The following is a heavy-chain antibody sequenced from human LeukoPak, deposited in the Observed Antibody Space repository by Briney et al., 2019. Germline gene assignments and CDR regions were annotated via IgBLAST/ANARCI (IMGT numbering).Heavy chain of an antibody. CDR1: GYSISSGYY. D-gene: IGHD3-16*01. Sequence: SETLSLTCTVSGYSISSGYYWGWIRQPPGKGLEWIGSIHHSGSTNYNPSLTSRVTISVDKSKNQLSLKLNSVTAADTAVYYCARRGDGDYLDFWGQGTLVTVSS. J-gene: IGHJ4*02. CDR3: ARRGDGDYLDF. V-gene: IGHV4-38-2*02. CDR2: IHHSGST.